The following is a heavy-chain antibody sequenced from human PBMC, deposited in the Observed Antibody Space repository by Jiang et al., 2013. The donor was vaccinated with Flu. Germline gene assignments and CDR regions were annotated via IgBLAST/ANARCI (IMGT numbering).Heavy chain of an antibody. D-gene: IGHD6-13*01. V-gene: IGHV4-34*01. CDR1: GGSFSGHY. J-gene: IGHJ4*01. Sequence: LLKPSETLSLTCAVYGGSFSGHYWSWIRQPPEKGLEWIGESDHGGYTKYNPSLKSRVTISVDRSKNQFSLRMTSVTAADTAVYYCARGGGIAAQDYWGHGTLVTVSS. CDR3: ARGGGIAAQDY. CDR2: SDHGGYT.